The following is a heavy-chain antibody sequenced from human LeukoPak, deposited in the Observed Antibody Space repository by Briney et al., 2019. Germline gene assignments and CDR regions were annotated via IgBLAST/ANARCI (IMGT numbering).Heavy chain of an antibody. Sequence: GGSLRLSCAASGFTFSTYWMSWVRQAPGKGLEWVANIQQDGGKKNYVDSVKGRFTISRDNAENSLYLQMNSLRAEDTAVYYCARDVVGMLDYWGQGALVTVSS. J-gene: IGHJ4*02. D-gene: IGHD2-8*01. V-gene: IGHV3-7*01. CDR2: IQQDGGKK. CDR1: GFTFSTYW. CDR3: ARDVVGMLDY.